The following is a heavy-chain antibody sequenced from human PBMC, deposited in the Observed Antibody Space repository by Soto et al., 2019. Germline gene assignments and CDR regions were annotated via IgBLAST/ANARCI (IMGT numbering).Heavy chain of an antibody. J-gene: IGHJ4*02. V-gene: IGHV4-59*01. CDR3: ARYCREAVAGYTLDN. Sequence: SETLSLTCTVSGGSISSNYWTWIRQPPGKGLEWIGYVDNSGSTNYNPSLKSRVTISEDTSKSQFSLKVNSMTAADTAVYSCARYCREAVAGYTLDNWGQGILVTVSS. CDR2: VDNSGST. D-gene: IGHD6-13*01. CDR1: GGSISSNY.